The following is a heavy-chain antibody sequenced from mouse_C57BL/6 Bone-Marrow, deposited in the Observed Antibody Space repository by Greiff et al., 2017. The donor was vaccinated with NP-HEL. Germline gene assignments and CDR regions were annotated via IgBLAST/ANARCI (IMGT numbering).Heavy chain of an antibody. V-gene: IGHV5-12*01. CDR1: GFTFSDYY. D-gene: IGHD1-1*01. J-gene: IGHJ4*01. CDR2: ISNGGCSP. CDR3: ARALIYYYGSDAMDY. Sequence: EVQRVESGGGLVQPGGSLKLSCAASGFTFSDYYMYWVRQTPEKRLEWVASISNGGCSPYYPDTVKGRFTIPRDNAKNTLYLQMSRLKSEDTAMYYCARALIYYYGSDAMDYWGQGTSVTVSS.